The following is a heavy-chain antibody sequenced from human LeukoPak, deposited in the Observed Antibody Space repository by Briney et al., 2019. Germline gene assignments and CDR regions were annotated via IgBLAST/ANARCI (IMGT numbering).Heavy chain of an antibody. D-gene: IGHD3-10*01. J-gene: IGHJ6*03. CDR1: GYTFTGYY. Sequence: ASVKVSCKASGYTFTGYYMHWVRQAPGQGLEWMGWINPNSGGTNYAQKFQGRVTMTRDTSISTAYMELSRLRSDDTAVYYCASSLRITMVRGVPGYYYMDVWGKGTTVTISS. CDR2: INPNSGGT. CDR3: ASSLRITMVRGVPGYYYMDV. V-gene: IGHV1-2*02.